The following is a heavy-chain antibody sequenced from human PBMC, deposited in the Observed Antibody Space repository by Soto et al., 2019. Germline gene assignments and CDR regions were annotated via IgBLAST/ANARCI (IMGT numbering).Heavy chain of an antibody. D-gene: IGHD6-13*01. Sequence: ASVKVSCKASGYTFTGYYMHWVRQAPGQRLEWMGWINPNNGNTKYSQKFQGRVTITRDTSVSTAYMELSRLRSEDTAVYYCARWSSWFYFDYWGQGTLVTVSS. CDR1: GYTFTGYY. V-gene: IGHV1-2*02. CDR3: ARWSSWFYFDY. CDR2: INPNNGNT. J-gene: IGHJ4*02.